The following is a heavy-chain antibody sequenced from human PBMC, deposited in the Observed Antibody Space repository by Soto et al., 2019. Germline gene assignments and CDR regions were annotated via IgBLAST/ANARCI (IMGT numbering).Heavy chain of an antibody. CDR1: GYTFTSYG. CDR2: ISAYNGNT. CDR3: ARVVAAAGEGWFDP. V-gene: IGHV1-18*01. Sequence: ASVKVSCKASGYTFTSYGISWVRQAPGQGLEWMGWISAYNGNTNYAQKLQGRVTMTTDTSTSTAYMELRSLRSDDTAVYYCARVVAAAGEGWFDPWGQGTLVTVSS. D-gene: IGHD6-13*01. J-gene: IGHJ5*02.